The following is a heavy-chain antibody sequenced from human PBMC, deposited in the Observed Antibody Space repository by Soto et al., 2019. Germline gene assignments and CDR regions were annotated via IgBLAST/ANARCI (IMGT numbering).Heavy chain of an antibody. J-gene: IGHJ5*02. D-gene: IGHD5-18*01. V-gene: IGHV4-39*07. CDR3: AREWGVSYGHRVTNNWFDP. Sequence: SETLSPTCTVPGGSISSSSYYWGWIRQPPGKGLEWIGSIYYSGSTNYNPPLKSRVTISVDTSKTQFSLKLSSVTAADTAVYYCAREWGVSYGHRVTNNWFDPWGQGTLVTVSS. CDR2: IYYSGST. CDR1: GGSISSSSYY.